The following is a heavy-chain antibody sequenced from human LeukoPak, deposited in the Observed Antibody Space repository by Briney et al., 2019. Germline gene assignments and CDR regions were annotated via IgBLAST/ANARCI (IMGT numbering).Heavy chain of an antibody. CDR2: IIPILGIA. J-gene: IGHJ3*02. CDR1: GGTFGSYA. D-gene: IGHD3-10*01. Sequence: SVKVSCKASGGTFGSYAISWVRQAPGQELEWMGRIIPILGIANYAQKFQGRVTITADKSTSTAYMELSSLRSEDTAVYYCARDDPPRGAFDIWGQGTMVTVSS. CDR3: ARDDPPRGAFDI. V-gene: IGHV1-69*04.